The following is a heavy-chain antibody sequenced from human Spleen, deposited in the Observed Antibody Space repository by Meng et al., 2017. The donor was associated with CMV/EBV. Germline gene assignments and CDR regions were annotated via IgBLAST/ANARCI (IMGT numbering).Heavy chain of an antibody. D-gene: IGHD3-10*01. V-gene: IGHV3-7*01. CDR2: IRQDGNEK. J-gene: IGHJ6*02. CDR3: ARAVPRGDV. Sequence: GESLKISCAASGFTFSDFWMSWVRQTPRKGLEWVATIRQDGNEKFYVDSVKGRFTISRDNAENSLYLQMNSLRAADTAVYYCARAVPRGDVRGQGTTVTVSS. CDR1: GFTFSDFW.